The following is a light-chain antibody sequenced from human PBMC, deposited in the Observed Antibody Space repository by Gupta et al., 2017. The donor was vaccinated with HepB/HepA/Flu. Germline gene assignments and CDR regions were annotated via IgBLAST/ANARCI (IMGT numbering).Light chain of an antibody. V-gene: IGKV1-39*01. CDR1: QSIGRY. CDR3: QQSDSIPWT. J-gene: IGKJ1*01. CDR2: AAS. Sequence: DIQMTQSPSSLSASVGDRVTITYRASQSIGRYLNWYQQKPGKAPKVLIFAASSLQGGVPSRFSGSGSGADFTLTISSLQPEDIATYYCQQSDSIPWTFGQGTKVEIK.